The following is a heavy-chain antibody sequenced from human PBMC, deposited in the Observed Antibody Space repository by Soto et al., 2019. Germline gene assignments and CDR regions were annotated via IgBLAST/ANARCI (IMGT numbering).Heavy chain of an antibody. V-gene: IGHV1-69*02. J-gene: IGHJ6*03. CDR1: GGTFSSYT. CDR3: ASSRQPPSYYYYYMDV. CDR2: IIPILGIA. Sequence: QVQLVQSGAEVKKPGSSVKVSCKASGGTFSSYTISWVRQAPGQGLEWMGRIIPILGIANYAQKFQGRVTITADKPTSTAYMELSSLRSEDTAVYYCASSRQPPSYYYYYMDVWGKGTTVTVSS. D-gene: IGHD6-13*01.